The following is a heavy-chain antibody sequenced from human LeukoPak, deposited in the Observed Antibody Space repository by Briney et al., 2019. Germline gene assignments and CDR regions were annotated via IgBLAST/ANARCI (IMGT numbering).Heavy chain of an antibody. CDR1: GFIFSSFG. CDR2: IWYDGNTK. CDR3: ARENYDILTAPNWFDP. D-gene: IGHD3-9*01. V-gene: IGHV3-33*01. J-gene: IGHJ5*02. Sequence: GGSLRLSCPASGFIFSSFGIHWVRQAPGRGLEWVALIWYDGNTKYYSDSVKGRFSISRDNSKTSLYLQMNSLRAEDTALYYCARENYDILTAPNWFDPWGQGTLVTVSS.